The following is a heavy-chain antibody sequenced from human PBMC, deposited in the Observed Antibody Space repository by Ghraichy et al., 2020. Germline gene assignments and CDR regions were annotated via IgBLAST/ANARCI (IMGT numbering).Heavy chain of an antibody. CDR2: IYYSGST. CDR1: GGSISSGGYY. J-gene: IGHJ6*02. V-gene: IGHV4-31*03. Sequence: SETPSLTCTVSGGSISSGGYYWSWIRQHQGKGLEWIGYIYYSGSTSYNPSLKSRVTISVDTSKNQFSLKLSSVTAADTAVYYCARRSGYIVGGMDVWGQGTTVTVSS. D-gene: IGHD3-3*01. CDR3: ARRSGYIVGGMDV.